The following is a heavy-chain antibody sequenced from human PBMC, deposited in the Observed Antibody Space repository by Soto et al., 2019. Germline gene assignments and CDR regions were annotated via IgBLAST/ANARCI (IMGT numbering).Heavy chain of an antibody. V-gene: IGHV4-61*01. CDR1: GDSVNTGSYY. CDR2: IYYSGST. Sequence: SETLSLTCTVSGDSVNTGSYYWSWIRQPPGKGLEWIGYIYYSGSTSYNPSLKSRVTISVDTSKNQFSLKLSSVTAADTAVYYCARLFRVIGVAAIYYFDYWGQGTLVTVSS. D-gene: IGHD2-15*01. CDR3: ARLFRVIGVAAIYYFDY. J-gene: IGHJ4*02.